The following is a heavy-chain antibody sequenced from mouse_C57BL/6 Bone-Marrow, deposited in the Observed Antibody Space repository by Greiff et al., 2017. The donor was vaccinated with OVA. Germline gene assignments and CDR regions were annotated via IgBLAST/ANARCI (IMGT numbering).Heavy chain of an antibody. CDR3: AKDYDYGFYAMDY. D-gene: IGHD2-4*01. V-gene: IGHV1-72*01. CDR2: IDPNSGGT. J-gene: IGHJ4*01. Sequence: VQLQQPGAELVKPGASVKLSCKASGYTFTSYWMHWVKQRPGRGLEWIGRIDPNSGGTKYNEKFKSKATLTVDKPSSTAYMQLSSLTSEDSAVYDCAKDYDYGFYAMDYWGQGTSVTVSS. CDR1: GYTFTSYW.